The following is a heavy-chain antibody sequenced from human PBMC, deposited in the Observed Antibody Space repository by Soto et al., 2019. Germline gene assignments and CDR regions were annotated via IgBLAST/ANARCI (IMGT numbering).Heavy chain of an antibody. CDR3: ARTAAAGKYYYGMDV. CDR2: IYPGDSDT. CDR1: GYSFTSHW. V-gene: IGHV5-51*01. J-gene: IGHJ6*02. D-gene: IGHD6-13*01. Sequence: PGESLKISCKGSGYSFTSHWIGWVRQMPGKGLESMGIIYPGDSDTRYSPSFQGQVTISADKSISTAYLQWSSLKASDTAMYYCARTAAAGKYYYGMDVWGQGSHGHRLL.